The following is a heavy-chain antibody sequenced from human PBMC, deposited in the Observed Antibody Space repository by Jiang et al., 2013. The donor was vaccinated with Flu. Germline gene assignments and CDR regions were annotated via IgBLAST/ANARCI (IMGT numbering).Heavy chain of an antibody. CDR2: VSYDGFKK. D-gene: IGHD1-1*01. CDR1: GFTFSRHG. V-gene: IGHV3-30*18. Sequence: VQLVESGGGAVQPGRSLRLSCGASGFTFSRHGMHWVRQAPGKGLEWVALVSYDGFKKYYADSVKGRFTVSRDNSRNTLYLQVSSLRVEDTAVYYCAKDFDYDTGTFDYWGQGTLVTVSS. CDR3: AKDFDYDTGTFDY. J-gene: IGHJ4*02.